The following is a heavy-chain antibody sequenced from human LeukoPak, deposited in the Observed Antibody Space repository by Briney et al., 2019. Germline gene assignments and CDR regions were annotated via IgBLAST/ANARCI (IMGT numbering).Heavy chain of an antibody. CDR2: IYSSGST. Sequence: KPSESLSLTWTVSGDSISSYYWSWMRQPAGKGLEWIVRIYSSGSTNYNPSLKSRVTMSVDTTKNQFSLKLSSVTAADTAVYYCARIGGTYYEYYFDYWGQGTLVTVSS. D-gene: IGHD1-26*01. CDR1: GDSISSYY. CDR3: ARIGGTYYEYYFDY. V-gene: IGHV4-4*07. J-gene: IGHJ4*02.